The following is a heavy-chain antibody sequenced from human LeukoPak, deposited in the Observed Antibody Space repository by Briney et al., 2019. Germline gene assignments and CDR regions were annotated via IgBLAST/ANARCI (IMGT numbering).Heavy chain of an antibody. Sequence: ASVKVSCKAAGYSFVIYYMHWVRQAPGQGLEWMAIINPSGGGTTYAQKFQGRVTVTMDTSTRTVYMDLSSLRSDDTAVYYCARGDRLPGYSAPVGDYWGQGTLVTVSS. J-gene: IGHJ4*02. CDR2: INPSGGGT. CDR1: GYSFVIYY. V-gene: IGHV1-46*01. D-gene: IGHD3-9*01. CDR3: ARGDRLPGYSAPVGDY.